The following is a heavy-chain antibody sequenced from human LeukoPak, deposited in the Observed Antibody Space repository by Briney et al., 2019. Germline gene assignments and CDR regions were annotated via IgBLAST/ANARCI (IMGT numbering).Heavy chain of an antibody. CDR3: ARIYPRLEAAGN. CDR1: GFTFSSYS. CDR2: INSSRSSI. Sequence: GESLRLSCAASGFTFSSYSMNWVRQAPGKGLEWVSSINSSRSSIYYADSVKGRFTISRDNSKNTLYLQMNSLRADDTAVYYCARIYPRLEAAGNWGQGTLVTVSS. V-gene: IGHV3-21*01. J-gene: IGHJ4*02. D-gene: IGHD6-13*01.